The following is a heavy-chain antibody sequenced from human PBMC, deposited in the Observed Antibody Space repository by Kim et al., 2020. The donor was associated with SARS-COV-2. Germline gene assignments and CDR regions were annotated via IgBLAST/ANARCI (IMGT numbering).Heavy chain of an antibody. D-gene: IGHD3-22*01. V-gene: IGHV1-69*13. CDR2: IIPIFGTA. J-gene: IGHJ3*02. CDR1: GGTFSSYA. Sequence: SVKVSCKASGGTFSSYAISWVRQAPGQGLEWMGGIIPIFGTANYAQKFQGRVTITADESTSTAYMELSSLRSEDTAVYYCARESRYYDSSGISPDAFDIWGQGTMVTVSS. CDR3: ARESRYYDSSGISPDAFDI.